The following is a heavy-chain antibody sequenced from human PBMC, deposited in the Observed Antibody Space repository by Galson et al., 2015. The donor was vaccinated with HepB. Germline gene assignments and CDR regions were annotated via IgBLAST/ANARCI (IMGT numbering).Heavy chain of an antibody. D-gene: IGHD3-22*01. V-gene: IGHV1-69*06. CDR1: GGTFSSYA. J-gene: IGHJ5*02. CDR2: IIPIFGTA. Sequence: SVKVSCKASGGTFSSYAISWVRQAPGQGLEWMGGIIPIFGTANYAQKFQGRVTITADKSTSTAYMELSSLRSEDTAVYYCAASPYYYDSSGYPAGPNWFDPWGQGTLVTVSS. CDR3: AASPYYYDSSGYPAGPNWFDP.